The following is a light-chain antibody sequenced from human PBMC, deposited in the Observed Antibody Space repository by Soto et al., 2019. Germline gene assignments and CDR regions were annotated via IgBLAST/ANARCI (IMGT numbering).Light chain of an antibody. CDR3: HQYGGSPQT. V-gene: IGKV3-20*01. Sequence: EIVLTQSPGTLSLSPGERATLSCRASQSVSNYLAWYQRKPGQAPRLHIYGASSRATGIPDRFSGSGSGTDFTLTISRREPEDFAVYYCHQYGGSPQTFGQGTKVEIK. CDR2: GAS. J-gene: IGKJ1*01. CDR1: QSVSNY.